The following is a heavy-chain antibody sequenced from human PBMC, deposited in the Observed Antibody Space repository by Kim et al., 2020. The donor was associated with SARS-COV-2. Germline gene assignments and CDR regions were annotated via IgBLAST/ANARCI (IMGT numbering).Heavy chain of an antibody. V-gene: IGHV4-39*01. J-gene: IGHJ6*02. CDR1: GGSISSSSYY. CDR2: IYYSGST. Sequence: SETLSLTCTVSGGSISSSSYYWGWIRQPPGKGLEWIGSIYYSGSTYYNPSLKSRVTISVDTSKNQFSLKLSSVTAADTAVYYCARGVGYDFCMDVWGQGTTVTVSS. D-gene: IGHD3-3*01. CDR3: ARGVGYDFCMDV.